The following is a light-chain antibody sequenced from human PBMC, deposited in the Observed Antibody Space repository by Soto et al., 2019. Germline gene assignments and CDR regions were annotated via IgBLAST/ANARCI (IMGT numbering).Light chain of an antibody. Sequence: QSVLAQPASVSGSPGQSITISCTGSSSDVGYYNYVSWYQQHPGKAPKLMIYEVSNQPSGASNRFSGSKSGNTASLTISGLQAEDEADYYCSSYTSSSTPNVFGTGTKVTVL. CDR1: SSDVGYYNY. J-gene: IGLJ1*01. CDR3: SSYTSSSTPNV. CDR2: EVS. V-gene: IGLV2-14*01.